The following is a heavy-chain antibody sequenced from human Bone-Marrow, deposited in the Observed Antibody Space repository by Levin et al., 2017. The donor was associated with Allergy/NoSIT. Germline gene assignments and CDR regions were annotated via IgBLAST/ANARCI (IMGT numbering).Heavy chain of an antibody. CDR1: GSLINSAYY. D-gene: IGHD6-19*01. CDR3: ASRTTVAGHSFDY. V-gene: IGHV4-38-2*01. Sequence: PSETLSLNCAVSGSLINSAYYWAWIRQPPGKGLEWIGTVYTTDDSYFNPSLNSRASISRDTSKNQFSLKLTSVTAADTAVYYCASRTTVAGHSFDYWGRGMLVTVSS. J-gene: IGHJ4*02. CDR2: VYTTDDS.